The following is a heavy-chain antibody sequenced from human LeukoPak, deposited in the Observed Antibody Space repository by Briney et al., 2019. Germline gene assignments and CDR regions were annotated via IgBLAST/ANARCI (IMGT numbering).Heavy chain of an antibody. D-gene: IGHD2-8*01. J-gene: IGHJ5*02. CDR3: ARDRHQYVDWFDP. CDR1: GFTFSSYW. Sequence: GGSLRLSCAASGFTFSSYWLHWVRQAPGKGLVWVSRINSYGSSTSYADSVKGRFTISRDNAKNTLYLQMNSLRAEDTAVYYCARDRHQYVDWFDPWGQGTLVTVSS. V-gene: IGHV3-74*01. CDR2: INSYGSST.